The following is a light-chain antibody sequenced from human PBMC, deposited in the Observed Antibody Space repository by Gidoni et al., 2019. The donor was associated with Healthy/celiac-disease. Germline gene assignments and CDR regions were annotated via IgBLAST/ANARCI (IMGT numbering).Light chain of an antibody. CDR3: QQYGSSPLLT. Sequence: EIVLTQSPGTLSLSPGERATLSQAPRLLIYGASSRATGIPDRFSGSGAGTDFTLTISRLEHEDFAVYYCQQYGSSPLLTFGGGTKVEIK. V-gene: IGKV3-20*01. J-gene: IGKJ4*01. CDR2: GAS.